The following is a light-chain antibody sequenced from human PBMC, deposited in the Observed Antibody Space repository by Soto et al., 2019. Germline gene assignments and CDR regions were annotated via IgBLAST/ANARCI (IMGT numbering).Light chain of an antibody. V-gene: IGKV3-20*01. Sequence: EIVLTQSPGTLSLSPGERATLSCRTSQSRGSNFLARYKHNPGQAPRLHVYSSSNRATGIRVRFSGSASGTDFTLTIQKLEPEDFAVYYCQIYGISPPFGQGTRLEIK. J-gene: IGKJ5*01. CDR2: SSS. CDR3: QIYGISPP. CDR1: QSRGSNF.